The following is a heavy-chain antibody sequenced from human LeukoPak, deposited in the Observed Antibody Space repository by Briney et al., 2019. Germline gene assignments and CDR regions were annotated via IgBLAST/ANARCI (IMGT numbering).Heavy chain of an antibody. CDR2: IYYSGST. Sequence: SETLSLTCTVSGGSISSYYWSWIRQPPGKGLEWIGYIYYSGSTNYIPSLKSRVTISVDTSKNQFSLKLSSVTAADTAVYYCARHAEQWLLPDDAFDIWGQGTMVTVSS. V-gene: IGHV4-59*08. CDR1: GGSISSYY. J-gene: IGHJ3*02. CDR3: ARHAEQWLLPDDAFDI. D-gene: IGHD6-19*01.